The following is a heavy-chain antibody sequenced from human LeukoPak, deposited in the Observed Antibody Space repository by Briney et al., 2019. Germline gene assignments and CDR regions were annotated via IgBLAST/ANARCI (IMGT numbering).Heavy chain of an antibody. CDR3: ARARVYSSTWSEFDY. Sequence: SETLSLTCTVSGGSVSSGSYYWSWIRQPPGKGLEWIGYIDYSGSTNYNPSLKSRVTISVDTSKNQFSLKLSSVTAADTAVHYCARARVYSSTWSEFDYWGQGTLVTVSS. J-gene: IGHJ4*02. CDR2: IDYSGST. CDR1: GGSVSSGSYY. D-gene: IGHD6-13*01. V-gene: IGHV4-61*01.